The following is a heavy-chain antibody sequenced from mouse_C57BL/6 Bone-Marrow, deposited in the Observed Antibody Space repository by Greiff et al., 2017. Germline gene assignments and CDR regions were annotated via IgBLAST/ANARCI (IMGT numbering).Heavy chain of an antibody. CDR1: GYTFTSYW. J-gene: IGHJ1*03. Sequence: QVQLKQPGAELVKPGASVKLSCKASGYTFTSYWMQWVKQRPGQGLEWIGEIDPSDSYTNYNQKFKGKATLTVDTSSSTAYMQLSSLTSEDSAVYYCARRVPARYFDVWGTGTTVTVSS. V-gene: IGHV1-50*01. CDR3: ARRVPARYFDV. CDR2: IDPSDSYT.